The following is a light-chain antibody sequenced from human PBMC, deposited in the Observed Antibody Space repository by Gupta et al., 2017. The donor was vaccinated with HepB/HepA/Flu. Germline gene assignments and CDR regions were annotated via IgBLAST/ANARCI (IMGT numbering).Light chain of an antibody. CDR1: QSLVYSARNTY. V-gene: IGKV2-30*01. CDR2: NVS. J-gene: IGKJ3*01. Sequence: DVVMSQSPLSLPVTLGQPASISCRSSQSLVYSARNTYLNCFQKRPGHSPRRLIYNVSNRDSGVAARLSGSGSGTDFTMKISGVEAEDVGVYYCMQGKHWPPFTFGPGTKVDIK. CDR3: MQGKHWPPFT.